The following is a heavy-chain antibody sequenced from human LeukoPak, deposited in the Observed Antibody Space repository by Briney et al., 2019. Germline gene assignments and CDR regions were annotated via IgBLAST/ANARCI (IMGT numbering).Heavy chain of an antibody. D-gene: IGHD1-7*01. CDR3: ARGGTGTGEKNWFDP. CDR1: GGSISSYY. Sequence: SETLSLTCTVSGGSISSYYWSWLRQPAGKGLEWIGRIYTSGSTNYNPSLKSRVTMSVDTSKNQFSLKLSSVTAADTAVYYCARGGTGTGEKNWFDPWGQGTLVTVSS. CDR2: IYTSGST. J-gene: IGHJ5*02. V-gene: IGHV4-4*07.